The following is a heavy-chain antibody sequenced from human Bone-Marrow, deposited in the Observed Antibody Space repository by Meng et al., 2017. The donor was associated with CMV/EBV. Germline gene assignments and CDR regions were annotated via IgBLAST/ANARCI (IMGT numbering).Heavy chain of an antibody. D-gene: IGHD2-2*01. J-gene: IGHJ6*02. CDR3: ARDRADIVVVPPSYYYGMDV. CDR1: GFTFSSYA. CDR2: ISSSGSTI. V-gene: IGHV3-48*03. Sequence: GESLKISCAASGFTFSSYAMHWVRQAPGKGLEWVSYISSSGSTIYYADSVKGRFTISRDNAKNSLYLQMNSLRAEDTAVYYCARDRADIVVVPPSYYYGMDVWGQGTTVTVSS.